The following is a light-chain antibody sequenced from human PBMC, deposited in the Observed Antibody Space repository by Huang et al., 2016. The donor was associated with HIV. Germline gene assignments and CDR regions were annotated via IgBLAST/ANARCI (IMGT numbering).Light chain of an antibody. Sequence: EIVLTQSPGTLSLSPGERATLSCRASQSVSSSYLAWYQQKPGQAPRLLFYGASSRATGIPDRFSGSGSGTDFTLTISRLEPKDFAVYYCQQYDSSPWTFGQGTKVEIK. J-gene: IGKJ1*01. CDR2: GAS. V-gene: IGKV3-20*01. CDR1: QSVSSSY. CDR3: QQYDSSPWT.